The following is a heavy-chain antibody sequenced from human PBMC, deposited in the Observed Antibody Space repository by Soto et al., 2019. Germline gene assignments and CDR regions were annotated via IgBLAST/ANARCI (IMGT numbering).Heavy chain of an antibody. CDR3: ARGDYYDSSGYSNWFDP. CDR1: GYTFTSYG. CDR2: ISAYNGNT. J-gene: IGHJ5*02. V-gene: IGHV1-18*01. D-gene: IGHD3-22*01. Sequence: VKVSCKASGYTFTSYGISWVRQAPGQGLEWMGWISAYNGNTNYAQKLQGRVTMTTDTSTSTAYMELRSLRSDDTAVYYCARGDYYDSSGYSNWFDPXGQGTLVTVSS.